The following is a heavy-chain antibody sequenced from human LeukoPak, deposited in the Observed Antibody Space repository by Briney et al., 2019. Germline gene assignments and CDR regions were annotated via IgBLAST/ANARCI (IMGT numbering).Heavy chain of an antibody. CDR1: GFTFSSYW. J-gene: IGHJ6*03. Sequence: GGSLRLSCAASGFTFSSYWMHWVRQAPGKGLVWVSRINSDGSSTSYADSVKGRFTISRDNAKNTLYLQMNSLRAEDTAVYYCARVGSYCSSTSCRRNYYYYYMDVWGKGTTVTVSS. CDR3: ARVGSYCSSTSCRRNYYYYYMDV. D-gene: IGHD2-2*01. V-gene: IGHV3-74*01. CDR2: INSDGSST.